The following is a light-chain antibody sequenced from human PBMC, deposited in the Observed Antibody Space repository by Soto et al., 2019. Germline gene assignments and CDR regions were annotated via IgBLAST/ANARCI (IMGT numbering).Light chain of an antibody. CDR3: SSFVTGGTLV. CDR2: EAT. J-gene: IGLJ2*01. CDR1: SQNVGSYNL. V-gene: IGLV2-23*01. Sequence: QSVLTQPASVSGSPGQSITISCSGTSQNVGSYNLVSWYHHHPGKAPRLIIYEATKRPSGVSDRFSASKSGNTASLTISGLQTVDEADYYCSSFVTGGTLVFGGGTKLTVL.